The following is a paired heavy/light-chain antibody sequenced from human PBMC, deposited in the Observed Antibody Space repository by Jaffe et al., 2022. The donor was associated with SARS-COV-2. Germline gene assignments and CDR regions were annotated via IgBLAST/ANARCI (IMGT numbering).Light chain of an antibody. CDR2: AAS. Sequence: DIQMTQSPSSLSASVGDRVTITCRASQGISNYLAWFQQKPGKAPKSLIFAASSLQSGVPSKFSGSGSGTDFTLTISGLQPEDFATYYCQQYNSYPHTFGGGTKVEIK. V-gene: IGKV1-16*02. CDR3: QQYNSYPHT. CDR1: QGISNY. J-gene: IGKJ4*01.
Heavy chain of an antibody. CDR3: ARRKSISGSYHYFDS. Sequence: QVQLQESGPGLVKPSETLSLTCAVSGDSVSSASYYWNWIRQPPGKGLEWIGFISYSGTTNYNPSLKSRVTISLDTSNNQFSLKLTSVTAADTAVYYCARRKSISGSYHYFDSWGQGTLVTVSS. V-gene: IGHV4-61*01. CDR2: ISYSGTT. D-gene: IGHD3-10*01. CDR1: GDSVSSASYY. J-gene: IGHJ4*02.